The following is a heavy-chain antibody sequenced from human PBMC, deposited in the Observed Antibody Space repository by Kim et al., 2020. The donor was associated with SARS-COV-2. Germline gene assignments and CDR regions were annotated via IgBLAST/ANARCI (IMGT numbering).Heavy chain of an antibody. Sequence: SETLSFTCAVYGGSFSGYYWSWIRQPPGKGLEWIGEINHSGSTNYNPSLKSRVTISVDTSKNQFSLKLSSVTAADTAVYYCARGAVLRYFDWSHLLGYYFDYWGQGTLVTVSS. D-gene: IGHD3-9*01. CDR3: ARGAVLRYFDWSHLLGYYFDY. V-gene: IGHV4-34*01. CDR1: GGSFSGYY. J-gene: IGHJ4*02. CDR2: INHSGST.